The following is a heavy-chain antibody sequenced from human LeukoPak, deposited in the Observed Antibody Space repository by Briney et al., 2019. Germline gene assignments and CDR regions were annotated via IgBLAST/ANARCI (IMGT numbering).Heavy chain of an antibody. J-gene: IGHJ4*02. D-gene: IGHD2-15*01. CDR3: ARKSADRGDGD. CDR2: IQPDGSNK. Sequence: GGSLRLSCAASGFTFSHYWMYWVRQAPGKGLEWVANIQPDGSNKCYVDSVKGRFTISRDNAENSLYLQMDSLRAEDTAIYYCARKSADRGDGDWGQGTLVTVSS. V-gene: IGHV3-7*01. CDR1: GFTFSHYW.